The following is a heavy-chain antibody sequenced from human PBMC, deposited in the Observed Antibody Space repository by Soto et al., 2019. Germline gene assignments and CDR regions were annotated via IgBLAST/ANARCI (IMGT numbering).Heavy chain of an antibody. D-gene: IGHD4-17*01. CDR1: GFTFSSYW. J-gene: IGHJ5*02. Sequence: GGSLRLSCAASGFTFSSYWMSWVRQAPGKGLEWVANIKQDGSEKYYVDSVKGRFTISRDNAKNSLYLQMNSLRAEDTAVYYCARVYRNGDIGGWFDPWGQGTLVTVSS. V-gene: IGHV3-7*01. CDR3: ARVYRNGDIGGWFDP. CDR2: IKQDGSEK.